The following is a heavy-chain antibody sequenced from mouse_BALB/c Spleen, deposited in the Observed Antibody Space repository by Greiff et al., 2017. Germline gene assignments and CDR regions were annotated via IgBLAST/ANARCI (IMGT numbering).Heavy chain of an antibody. D-gene: IGHD2-2*01. Sequence: QVQLQQSGAELMKPGASVKISCKATGYTFSSYWIEWVKQRPGHGLEWIGEILPGSGSTNYNEKFKGKATFTADTSSNTAYMQLSSLTSEDSAVYYCARNHYGYDGLFAYWGQGTLVTVSA. CDR3: ARNHYGYDGLFAY. J-gene: IGHJ3*01. CDR1: GYTFSSYW. CDR2: ILPGSGST. V-gene: IGHV1-9*01.